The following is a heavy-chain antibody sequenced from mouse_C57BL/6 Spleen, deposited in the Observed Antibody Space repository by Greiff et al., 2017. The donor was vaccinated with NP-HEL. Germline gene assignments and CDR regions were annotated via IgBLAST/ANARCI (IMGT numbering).Heavy chain of an antibody. D-gene: IGHD2-5*01. V-gene: IGHV5-4*01. J-gene: IGHJ4*01. Sequence: EVMLVESGGGLVKPGGSLKLSCAASGFTFSSYAMSWVRQTPEKRLEWVATISDGGSYTYYPDNVKGRFTISRDNAKNNLYLQMSHLKSEDTAMYYCAREYYSNYDGAMDYWGQGTSVTVSS. CDR1: GFTFSSYA. CDR3: AREYYSNYDGAMDY. CDR2: ISDGGSYT.